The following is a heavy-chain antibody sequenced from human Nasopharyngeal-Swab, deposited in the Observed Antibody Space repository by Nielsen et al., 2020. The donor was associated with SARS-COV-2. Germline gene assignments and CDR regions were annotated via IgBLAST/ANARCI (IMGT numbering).Heavy chain of an antibody. D-gene: IGHD4-17*01. V-gene: IGHV4-59*01. J-gene: IGHJ6*02. CDR3: ARGQPVTTFYYYYGMDV. CDR2: IYYSGST. Sequence: SETLSLTCTVSGGSISSYYWSRIRQPPGKGLEWIGYIYYSGSTNYNPSLKSRVTISVDTSKNQFSLKLSSVTAADTAVYYCARGQPVTTFYYYYGMDVWGQGTTVTVSS. CDR1: GGSISSYY.